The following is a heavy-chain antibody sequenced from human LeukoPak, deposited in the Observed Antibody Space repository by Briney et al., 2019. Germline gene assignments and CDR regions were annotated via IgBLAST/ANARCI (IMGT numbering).Heavy chain of an antibody. CDR3: AKDLAAAGVNY. D-gene: IGHD6-13*01. Sequence: GGSLRPSCAASGFTFSSYAMHWVRQAPGKGLEWVAVISYDGSNKYYADSVKGLFTISRDNSKNTLYLQMNSLRAEDTAVYYCAKDLAAAGVNYWGQGTLVTVSS. V-gene: IGHV3-30-3*01. CDR1: GFTFSSYA. J-gene: IGHJ4*02. CDR2: ISYDGSNK.